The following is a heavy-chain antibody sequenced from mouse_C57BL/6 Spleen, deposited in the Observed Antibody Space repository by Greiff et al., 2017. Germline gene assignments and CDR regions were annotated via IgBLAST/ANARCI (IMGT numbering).Heavy chain of an antibody. CDR3: ARSSGPAWFAY. CDR2: ISYDGSN. Sequence: EVKLQESGPGLVKPSQSLSLTCSVTGYSITSGYYWNWIRQFPGNKLEWMGYISYDGSNNYNPSLKNRISITRDTSKNQFFLKLNSVTTEDTATYYCARSSGPAWFAYWGQGTLVTVSA. D-gene: IGHD3-2*02. CDR1: GYSITSGYY. J-gene: IGHJ3*01. V-gene: IGHV3-6*01.